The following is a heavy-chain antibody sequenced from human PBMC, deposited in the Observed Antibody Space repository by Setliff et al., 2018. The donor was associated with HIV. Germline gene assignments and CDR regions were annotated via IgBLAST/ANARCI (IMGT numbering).Heavy chain of an antibody. Sequence: GASVKVSCKASGYTFTDYSMNWVRQAPGQGLEWMGWISPDNANTRISQRFRGSVTMTRDRSINTAYMEFSGLTSDDTAVYYCARQLSNSFDYWGQGTLVTVSS. D-gene: IGHD1-1*01. CDR1: GYTFTDYS. CDR3: ARQLSNSFDY. CDR2: ISPDNANT. V-gene: IGHV1-2*02. J-gene: IGHJ4*02.